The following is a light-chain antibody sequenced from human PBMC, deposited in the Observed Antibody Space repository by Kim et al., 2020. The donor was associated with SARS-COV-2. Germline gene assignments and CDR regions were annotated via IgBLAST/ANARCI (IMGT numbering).Light chain of an antibody. CDR3: QSYASTLSDSYV. J-gene: IGLJ1*01. CDR1: SSNIGAGYD. V-gene: IGLV1-40*01. CDR2: IKS. Sequence: VSYPCDSSNIGAGYDIHGYHQLPETGPNPLITIKSNRPSGVPGRFRGSKSGTSDSLAITGLQAEAEADYYCQSYASTLSDSYVFGTGTQVTVL.